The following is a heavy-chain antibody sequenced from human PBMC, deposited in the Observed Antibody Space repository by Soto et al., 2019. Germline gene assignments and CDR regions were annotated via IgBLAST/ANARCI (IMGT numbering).Heavy chain of an antibody. Sequence: EVQLVESGGGLVKPGGSLRLSCAGSGFTFSSYSMNWVRQAPGKGLEWVSSISSSSYIYYADSVKGRFTISRDNAKNSLYLQTNSLRAEDTAVYYCARDTVTSPYYYYGMDVWGQGTTVTVSS. D-gene: IGHD2-2*01. CDR1: GFTFSSYS. CDR2: ISSSSYI. CDR3: ARDTVTSPYYYYGMDV. J-gene: IGHJ6*02. V-gene: IGHV3-21*01.